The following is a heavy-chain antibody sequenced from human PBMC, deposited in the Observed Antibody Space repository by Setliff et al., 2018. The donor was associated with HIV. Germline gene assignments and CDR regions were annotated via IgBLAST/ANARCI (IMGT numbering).Heavy chain of an antibody. CDR1: GGTFSSYA. D-gene: IGHD2-2*02. CDR3: AKEQEIGSYLDP. Sequence: SVKVSCKASGGTFSSYAISWVRQAPGQGLEWMGGIIPIFGTTNYAQNFQGRLTISADKSTRTAYLELSSLRSDDSAVYFCAKEQEIGSYLDPWGQGTLVTVS. J-gene: IGHJ5*02. CDR2: IIPIFGTT. V-gene: IGHV1-69*06.